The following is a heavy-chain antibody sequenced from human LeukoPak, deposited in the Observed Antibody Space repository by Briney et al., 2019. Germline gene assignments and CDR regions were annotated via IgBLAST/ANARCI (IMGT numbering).Heavy chain of an antibody. CDR2: IKQDGSEK. V-gene: IGHV3-7*03. D-gene: IGHD5-18*01. J-gene: IGHJ4*02. CDR3: AKGYSYGRFDY. Sequence: GGSLRLSCAASGFTFSSYWMSWVRQAPGKGLEWVANIKQDGSEKYYVDTVKGRFTISRDNAKNSMYLQMNSLRAEDTAVYYCAKGYSYGRFDYWGQGTLVTVSS. CDR1: GFTFSSYW.